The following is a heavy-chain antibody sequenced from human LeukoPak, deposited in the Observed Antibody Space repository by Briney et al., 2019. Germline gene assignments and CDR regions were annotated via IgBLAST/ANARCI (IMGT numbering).Heavy chain of an antibody. CDR3: ARVKPWDGYNPYYFDY. Sequence: ASVKVCCKASGYTFTSYDINWVRQATGQGLEWMGWMNPNSGNTGYAQKFQGRVTITRNTSISTAYMELSSLRSEDTAVYYCARVKPWDGYNPYYFDYWGQGTLVTVSS. V-gene: IGHV1-8*03. D-gene: IGHD5-24*01. CDR2: MNPNSGNT. J-gene: IGHJ4*02. CDR1: GYTFTSYD.